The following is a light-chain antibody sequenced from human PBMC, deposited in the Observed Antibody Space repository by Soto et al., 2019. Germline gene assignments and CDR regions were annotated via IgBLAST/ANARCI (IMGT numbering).Light chain of an antibody. CDR3: QQYGSSPTWT. J-gene: IGKJ1*01. CDR1: QSVSSN. Sequence: EIVMTQSPATLSVYPGERATLYCRASQSVSSNLAWYQQKPGQAPRLLIYGASSRATGIPDRFSGSGSGTDFTLTISRLEPEDFAVYYCQQYGSSPTWTFGQGTKVDIK. V-gene: IGKV3-20*01. CDR2: GAS.